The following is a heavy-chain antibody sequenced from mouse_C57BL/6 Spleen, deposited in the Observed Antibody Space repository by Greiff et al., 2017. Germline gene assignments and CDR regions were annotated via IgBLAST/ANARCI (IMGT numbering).Heavy chain of an antibody. Sequence: VQLKESGPELVKPGASVKISCKASGYSFTGYYMNWVKQSPEKSLEWIGEINPSTGGTTYNQKFKANATLTVDKSSSTAYMQLKRLTSEDSAVYYCARRRPNYAMDYWGQGTSVTVSS. CDR2: INPSTGGT. V-gene: IGHV1-42*01. CDR3: ARRRPNYAMDY. CDR1: GYSFTGYY. J-gene: IGHJ4*01. D-gene: IGHD6-5*01.